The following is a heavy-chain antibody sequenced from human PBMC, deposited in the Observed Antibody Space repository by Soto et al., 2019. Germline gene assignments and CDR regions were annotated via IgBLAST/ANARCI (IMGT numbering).Heavy chain of an antibody. CDR3: ARQPDY. J-gene: IGHJ4*02. CDR2: ISHSGST. CDR1: GGSFSDHY. V-gene: IGHV4-34*01. Sequence: PSETLSLTCAVYGGSFSDHYWSWIRQPPGKGLEWIGEISHSGSTNYNPSLKSRVTISVDTSKNQFSLKLSSVTAADTAVYYCARQPDYWGQGTLVTVSS.